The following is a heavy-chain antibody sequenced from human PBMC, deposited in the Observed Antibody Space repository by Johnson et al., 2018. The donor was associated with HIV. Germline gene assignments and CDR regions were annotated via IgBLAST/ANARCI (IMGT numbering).Heavy chain of an antibody. CDR2: IKQDGSEK. CDR1: GFTFSSYW. CDR3: ARDPGYSAFDI. Sequence: MQLVESGGGVVQPGRSLRLSCAASGFTFSSYWMSWVRQAPGKGLEWVANIKQDGSEKYYVDSVRGRFTISRDNAKNSVVLQMNNLRAEDTAIYYCARDPGYSAFDIWGQGTVVTVSS. D-gene: IGHD1-1*01. V-gene: IGHV3-7*03. J-gene: IGHJ3*02.